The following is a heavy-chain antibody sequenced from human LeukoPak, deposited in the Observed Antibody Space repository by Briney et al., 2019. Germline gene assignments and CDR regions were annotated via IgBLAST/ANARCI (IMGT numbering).Heavy chain of an antibody. CDR1: GVYICSSSYF. CDR3: AWSSFYDTSSNLQKGAFDI. D-gene: IGHD2/OR15-2a*01. J-gene: IGHJ3*02. V-gene: IGHV4-39*01. Sequence: SETLSLTCTVSGVYICSSSYFWRGTRQPPGKGLEWIGSIYYSGCTYYNPSLKSRVTISVDTSKNQFSLKLSSVTAADTAVYYCAWSSFYDTSSNLQKGAFDIWGQGTMVTVSS. CDR2: IYYSGCT.